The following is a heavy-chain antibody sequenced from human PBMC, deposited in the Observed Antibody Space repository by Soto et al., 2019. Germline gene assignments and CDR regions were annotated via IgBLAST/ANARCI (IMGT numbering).Heavy chain of an antibody. D-gene: IGHD3-9*01. J-gene: IGHJ6*02. Sequence: GGSLRLSCAASGFTFSSYAMSWVRQAPGKGLEWVSSIGGSGGNTYYADSVKGRFTISRDNSKNTLFLQMNRLRAEDTAEYYCARVVLYFETPYGMDVWGHGTTVTVSS. CDR2: IGGSGGNT. V-gene: IGHV3-23*01. CDR1: GFTFSSYA. CDR3: ARVVLYFETPYGMDV.